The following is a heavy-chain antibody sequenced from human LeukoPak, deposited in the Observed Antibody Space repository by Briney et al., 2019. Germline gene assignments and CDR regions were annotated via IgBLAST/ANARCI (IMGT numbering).Heavy chain of an antibody. CDR1: GFTFSSYA. J-gene: IGHJ4*02. V-gene: IGHV3-23*01. CDR2: ISGSGGST. Sequence: GGSLRLSCAASGFTFSSYAMSWLRQAPGKGLEWVSAISGSGGSTYYADSVKGRFTISRDNSKNTLYLQMNSLRAEDTAVYYCAKDSSSGTYFDHWGQGALVTVSS. D-gene: IGHD1-26*01. CDR3: AKDSSSGTYFDH.